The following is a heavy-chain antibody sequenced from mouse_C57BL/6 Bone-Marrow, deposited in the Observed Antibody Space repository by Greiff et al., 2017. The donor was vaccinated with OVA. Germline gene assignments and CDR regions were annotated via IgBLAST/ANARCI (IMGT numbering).Heavy chain of an antibody. CDR1: GYTFTSYW. CDR3: ARHGSPFDY. J-gene: IGHJ2*01. D-gene: IGHD1-1*01. V-gene: IGHV1-69*01. CDR2: IDPSDSYT. Sequence: QVQLQQPGAELVMPGASVKLSCKASGYTFTSYWMHWVKQRPGQGLEWIGEIDPSDSYTNYNQKFKGKSTLTVDKSSSTAYMQLSSLTSEDSAVYYCARHGSPFDYWGQGTTLTVSS.